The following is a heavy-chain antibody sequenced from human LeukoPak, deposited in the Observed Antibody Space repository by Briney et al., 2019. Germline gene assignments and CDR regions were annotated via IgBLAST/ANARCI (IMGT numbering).Heavy chain of an antibody. Sequence: SETLSLTCTVSGGSISSYYWSWIRQPPGKGLEWIGYIYYSGSTNYNPSLKSRVTISVDTSKNQFSLKLSSVTAADTAVYYCARGIGVAGDYYYYGMDVWGQGTTGTASS. J-gene: IGHJ6*02. CDR3: ARGIGVAGDYYYYGMDV. CDR2: IYYSGST. D-gene: IGHD6-19*01. CDR1: GGSISSYY. V-gene: IGHV4-59*01.